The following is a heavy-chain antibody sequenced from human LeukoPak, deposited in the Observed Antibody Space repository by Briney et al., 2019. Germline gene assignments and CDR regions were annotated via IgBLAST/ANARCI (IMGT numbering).Heavy chain of an antibody. CDR3: ARGYMTADY. Sequence: PGGSLRLSCVASGFTFNNYWISWVRQAPGKGLEWVASIKQDGSDKYYVDSVRGRFAISRDNAKNSLYLQMSSLRAGDTAVYYCARGYMTADYWGQGSLVTVSS. V-gene: IGHV3-7*05. CDR2: IKQDGSDK. D-gene: IGHD2-2*02. CDR1: GFTFNNYW. J-gene: IGHJ4*02.